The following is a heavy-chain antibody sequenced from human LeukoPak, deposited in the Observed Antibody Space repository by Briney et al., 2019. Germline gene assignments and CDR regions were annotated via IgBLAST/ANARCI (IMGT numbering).Heavy chain of an antibody. Sequence: SETLSLTCTVSGGSTTTYYWSWIRQPPGKGLEWIGYIYYSGSTNYNPSLKSRVTISVDTSKNQFSLKLSSVTAADTAVYYCARQNYYNQFDYWGQGTLVTVSS. CDR1: GGSTTTYY. D-gene: IGHD3-10*01. CDR2: IYYSGST. CDR3: ARQNYYNQFDY. J-gene: IGHJ4*02. V-gene: IGHV4-59*08.